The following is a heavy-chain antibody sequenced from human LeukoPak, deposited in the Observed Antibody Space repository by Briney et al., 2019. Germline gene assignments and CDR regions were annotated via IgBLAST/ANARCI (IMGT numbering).Heavy chain of an antibody. J-gene: IGHJ4*02. CDR1: GFTFTNAW. CDR2: IKSKSDGGTI. V-gene: IGHV3-15*01. D-gene: IGHD4-17*01. CDR3: TTDQDGDYGRHY. Sequence: GGSLRLSCAASGFTFTNAWMSWVRQAPGKGLEWVGRIKSKSDGGTIEYGAPVKGRFTISRDDSKNTLYLQMNSLKTEDTAVYYCTTDQDGDYGRHYWGQGTLVTVSS.